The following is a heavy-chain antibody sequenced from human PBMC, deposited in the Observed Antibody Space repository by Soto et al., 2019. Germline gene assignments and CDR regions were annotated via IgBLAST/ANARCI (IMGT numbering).Heavy chain of an antibody. Sequence: SQTLSLTCAISGDSVPSSSAAWNWIRQSPSRGLEWLGRTYYRSKWYNDYAVSVKSRITINPDTSKNQFSLQLNSVTPEDTAVYYCARAGLPYYYGSGSYLGSPSYYYYGMDVWGQGTTVTVSS. CDR1: GDSVPSSSAA. CDR3: ARAGLPYYYGSGSYLGSPSYYYYGMDV. V-gene: IGHV6-1*01. CDR2: TYYRSKWYN. D-gene: IGHD3-10*01. J-gene: IGHJ6*02.